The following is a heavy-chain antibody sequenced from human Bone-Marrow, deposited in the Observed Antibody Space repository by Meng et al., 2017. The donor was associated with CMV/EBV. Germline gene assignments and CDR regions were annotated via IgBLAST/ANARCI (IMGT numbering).Heavy chain of an antibody. V-gene: IGHV1-8*02. CDR2: MNPNSGNT. J-gene: IGHJ6*02. Sequence: ASVKVSCKASGYTFTSYDINWVRQATGQGLEWMGWMNPNSGNTGYAQKFQGRVTMTADTSTSTAYMELRSLRSDDTAVYYCARDCDTAMVYVWFYYYYGMDVWGQGTTVTVSS. CDR3: ARDCDTAMVYVWFYYYYGMDV. CDR1: GYTFTSYD. D-gene: IGHD5-18*01.